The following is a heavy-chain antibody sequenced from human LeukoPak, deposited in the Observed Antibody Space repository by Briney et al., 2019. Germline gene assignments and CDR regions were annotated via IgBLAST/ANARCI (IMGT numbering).Heavy chain of an antibody. V-gene: IGHV4-59*01. CDR2: IYYSGST. CDR1: GDSISSYY. CDR3: ARLWYYDFWSGYYFDY. D-gene: IGHD3-3*01. Sequence: SETLSLTCTVSGDSISSYYWSWIRQPPGKGLGWIGYIYYSGSTNYNPSLKSRVTISVDTSKNQFSLKLSSVTAADTAVYYCARLWYYDFWSGYYFDYWGQGTLVTVSS. J-gene: IGHJ4*02.